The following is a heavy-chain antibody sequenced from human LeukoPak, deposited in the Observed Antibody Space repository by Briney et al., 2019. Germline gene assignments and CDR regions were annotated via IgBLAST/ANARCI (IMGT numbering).Heavy chain of an antibody. Sequence: ASVKVSCKASGYTFTSYGISWVRQAPGQGLEWMGWISTNTGNPTYAQGFTGRFAFSLDTSVSTAYLQISSLKAEDTAVYYCAREGPTVSGSADYWGQGTLVTVSS. J-gene: IGHJ4*02. CDR2: ISTNTGNP. CDR1: GYTFTSYG. V-gene: IGHV7-4-1*02. D-gene: IGHD3-3*01. CDR3: AREGPTVSGSADY.